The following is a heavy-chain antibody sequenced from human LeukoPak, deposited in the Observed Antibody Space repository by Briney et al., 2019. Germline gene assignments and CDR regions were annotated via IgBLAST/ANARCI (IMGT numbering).Heavy chain of an antibody. V-gene: IGHV1-18*01. CDR2: ISAYNGNT. CDR1: GYTFTSYG. J-gene: IGHJ2*01. D-gene: IGHD1-26*01. CDR3: ARGARPVLVGATRPYWYFDL. Sequence: ASVKVSCKASGYTFTSYGISWVRQAPGQGLEWMGWISAYNGNTNYAQKLQGRVTMTTDTSTSTAYMELRSLRSDDTAVYYCARGARPVLVGATRPYWYFDLWGRGTLVTVSS.